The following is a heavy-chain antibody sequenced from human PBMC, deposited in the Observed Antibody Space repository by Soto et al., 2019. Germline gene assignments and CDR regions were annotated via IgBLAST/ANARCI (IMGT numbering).Heavy chain of an antibody. V-gene: IGHV3-13*01. J-gene: IGHJ4*02. Sequence: GGSLRLSCAAYGFTFRIFDMHWVRQATGEGLEWVSGFGTVGDRYYSDSVGGRFTVSREDVNNFLSLQMKSLAAGDSAVYYCARTYCFAGDCQGIGFDSWGQGILVTVSS. CDR3: ARTYCFAGDCQGIGFDS. CDR2: FGTVGDR. D-gene: IGHD2-21*02. CDR1: GFTFRIFD.